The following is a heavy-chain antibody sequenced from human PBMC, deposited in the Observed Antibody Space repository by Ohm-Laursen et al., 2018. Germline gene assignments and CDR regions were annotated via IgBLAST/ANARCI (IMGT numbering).Heavy chain of an antibody. CDR2: ISAYNGNT. Sequence: SSVKVSCKASGYTFTSYGISWVRQAPGQGLEWMGWISAYNGNTNYAQKLQGRVTMTTDTSTSTAYMELRSLRSDDTAVYYCARVYYYDSSGYYRDYYYYYGMDVWGQGTTVTVSS. CDR3: ARVYYYDSSGYYRDYYYYYGMDV. V-gene: IGHV1-18*01. J-gene: IGHJ6*02. D-gene: IGHD3-22*01. CDR1: GYTFTSYG.